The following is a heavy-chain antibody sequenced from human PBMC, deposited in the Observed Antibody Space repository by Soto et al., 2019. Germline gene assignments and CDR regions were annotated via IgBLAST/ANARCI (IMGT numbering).Heavy chain of an antibody. CDR1: GGSISSNY. Sequence: PSETLSLTCTISGGSISSNYWSWLRQSPGRGLEWIGYVFHTGSTNYNPSLKSRVTISVDMSKNQFSLRLTSVTAADTAVYYCAREDSQYDYFDYWGQGTLVTVSS. CDR3: AREDSQYDYFDY. CDR2: VFHTGST. J-gene: IGHJ4*02. D-gene: IGHD2-15*01. V-gene: IGHV4-59*01.